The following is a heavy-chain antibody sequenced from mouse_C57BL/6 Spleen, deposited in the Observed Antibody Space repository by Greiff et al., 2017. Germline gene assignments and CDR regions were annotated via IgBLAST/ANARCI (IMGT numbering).Heavy chain of an antibody. CDR1: GYSITSGYD. Sequence: EVQLVESGPGMVKPSQSLSLTCTVTGYSITSGYDWHWIRHFPETKLEWMGYISYSGSTNYNPSLKSRISITPDTSKNHFFLKLNSVTTEDTATYYCARDRSYQRYFDVWGTGTTVTVSS. CDR3: ARDRSYQRYFDV. V-gene: IGHV3-1*01. CDR2: ISYSGST. D-gene: IGHD1-1*01. J-gene: IGHJ1*03.